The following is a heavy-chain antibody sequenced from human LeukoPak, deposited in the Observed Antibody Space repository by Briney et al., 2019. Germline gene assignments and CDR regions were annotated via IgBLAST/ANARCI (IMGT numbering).Heavy chain of an antibody. CDR1: GFTFSSYG. CDR2: ISYDGSNK. CDR3: ARVEGGSGWYGVNDY. D-gene: IGHD6-19*01. J-gene: IGHJ4*02. Sequence: PGGSLRLSCAASGFTFSSYGMHWVRQAPGKGLEWVAVISYDGSNKYYADSVKGRFTISRDNAKNSLYLQMNSLRAEDTAVYYCARVEGGSGWYGVNDYWSQGTLVTVPS. V-gene: IGHV3-30*03.